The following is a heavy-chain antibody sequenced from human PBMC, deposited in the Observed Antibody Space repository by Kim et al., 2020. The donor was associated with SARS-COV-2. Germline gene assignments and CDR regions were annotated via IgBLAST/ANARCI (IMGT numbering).Heavy chain of an antibody. V-gene: IGHV4-59*02. D-gene: IGHD2-21*01. CDR1: GVSVATYF. Sequence: SETLSLTCAVSGVSVATYFWTWVRQAPGRGLEWLGYVSYSGGTPYNPYLKRRVTISADASRTNVSLRLTSLTAADTGVYFCARVRPLYPPRCGVYFWCQG. CDR2: VSYSGGT. J-gene: IGHJ1*01. CDR3: ARVRPLYPPRCGVYF.